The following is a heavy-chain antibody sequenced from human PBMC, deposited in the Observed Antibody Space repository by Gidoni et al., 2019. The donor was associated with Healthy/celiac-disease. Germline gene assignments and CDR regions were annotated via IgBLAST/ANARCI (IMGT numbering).Heavy chain of an antibody. Sequence: QVQLVQSGAEVKKPGASVKVSCKASGYTFTSYYMPWVRQAPGQGLEWMGIINPSGGSTSYAQKFQGRVTMTRDTSTSTVYMELSSLRSEDTAVYYCARDPGRIAAGRGWFDPWGQGTLVTVSS. D-gene: IGHD6-13*01. J-gene: IGHJ5*02. CDR3: ARDPGRIAAGRGWFDP. CDR2: INPSGGST. CDR1: GYTFTSYY. V-gene: IGHV1-46*03.